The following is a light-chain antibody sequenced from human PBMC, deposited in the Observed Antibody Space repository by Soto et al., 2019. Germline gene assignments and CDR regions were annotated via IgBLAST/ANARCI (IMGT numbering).Light chain of an antibody. CDR2: GAS. Sequence: ESVLTQSPGALSLSPGERAALSCRASQSFSSSYLAWYQQKPGQAPRLLIYGASSRATGIPDRFSGSGSGTDFTLTISRLEPEDFAVYYCQQYGRSSYTFGQGTKVDIK. CDR1: QSFSSSY. V-gene: IGKV3-20*01. J-gene: IGKJ2*01. CDR3: QQYGRSSYT.